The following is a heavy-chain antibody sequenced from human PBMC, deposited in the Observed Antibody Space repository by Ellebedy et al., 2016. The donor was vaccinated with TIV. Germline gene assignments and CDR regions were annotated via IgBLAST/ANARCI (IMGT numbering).Heavy chain of an antibody. CDR3: TRDLTTLAAAGTGIYYYTMDV. V-gene: IGHV3-49*04. CDR2: IRSKAYGGTT. Sequence: GGSLRLXXTASGFTFGDYAMSWVRQAPGKGLEWVSFIRSKAYGGTTEYAASVKGRFTISRDDSKSIAYLQMNSLKAEDTPVYYCTRDLTTLAAAGTGIYYYTMDVWGQGTTVTVSS. CDR1: GFTFGDYA. J-gene: IGHJ6*02. D-gene: IGHD6-13*01.